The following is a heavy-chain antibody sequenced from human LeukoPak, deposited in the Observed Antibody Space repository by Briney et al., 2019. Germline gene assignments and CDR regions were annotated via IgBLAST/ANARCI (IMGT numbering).Heavy chain of an antibody. V-gene: IGHV4-39*07. D-gene: IGHD3-10*01. Sequence: SETLSLTCTVSGGSISSSSYYWGWIRQPPGKGLEWIGSIYYSGSTYYNPSLKSRVTISVDTSKNQFFLKLSSVTAADTAVYYCASNSFDYYGSGSYSVDYWGQGTLVTVSS. J-gene: IGHJ4*02. CDR2: IYYSGST. CDR3: ASNSFDYYGSGSYSVDY. CDR1: GGSISSSSYY.